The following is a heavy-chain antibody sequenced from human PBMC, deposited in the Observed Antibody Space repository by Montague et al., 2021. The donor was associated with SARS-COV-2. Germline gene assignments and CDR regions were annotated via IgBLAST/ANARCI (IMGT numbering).Heavy chain of an antibody. D-gene: IGHD3-10*01. CDR3: ARRGSSVWGVTVSAELDY. V-gene: IGHV4-59*01. J-gene: IGHJ4*02. CDR2: IYYSGST. Sequence: SETLSLTCTVSGGSISSYYWSWVRQPPGKGLEWIGYIYYSGSTNYNPSLKSRVTISVDTSKNQFSLKLGSVTAADTAVYYCARRGSSVWGVTVSAELDYWGQGILVIVSS. CDR1: GGSISSYY.